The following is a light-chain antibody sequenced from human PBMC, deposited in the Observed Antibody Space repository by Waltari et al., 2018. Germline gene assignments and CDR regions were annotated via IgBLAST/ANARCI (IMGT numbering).Light chain of an antibody. CDR2: GNS. Sequence: QSVLTQPPSVSGAPGQRVTISCPWSSSNIGAGYDVPWYQQLPGTAPKLLIYGNSNRPSGVPDRFSGSKSGTSASLAITGLQAEDEADYYCQSYDSSLSGVVFGGGTKLTVL. V-gene: IGLV1-40*01. CDR1: SSNIGAGYD. J-gene: IGLJ2*01. CDR3: QSYDSSLSGVV.